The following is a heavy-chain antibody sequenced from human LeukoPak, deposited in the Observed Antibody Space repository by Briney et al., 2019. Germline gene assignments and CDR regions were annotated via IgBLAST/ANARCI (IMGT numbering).Heavy chain of an antibody. CDR1: GFTFSSYW. D-gene: IGHD6-19*01. Sequence: GGSLRLSCAASGFTFSSYWMHWVRQVPGKGLVWVSRIKGDGNSIKNADSVKGRFTISRDNSKNTLYLQMNSLRAEDTAVYYCAKAVAVALDYWGQGTLVTVSS. V-gene: IGHV3-74*03. CDR3: AKAVAVALDY. CDR2: IKGDGNSI. J-gene: IGHJ4*02.